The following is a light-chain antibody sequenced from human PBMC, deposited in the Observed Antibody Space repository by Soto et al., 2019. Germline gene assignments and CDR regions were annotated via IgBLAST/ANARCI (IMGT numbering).Light chain of an antibody. CDR2: ATS. V-gene: IGKV1-39*01. Sequence: DIQMTQSPSSLSASVGDRVTITCRASQSITIYLNWYQQKPGKAPKLLIFATSSLQSGVPSRFSGRRSGTDFPLTISSLQPEDLATYYCQQSLTTPLAFGGGTKVEIK. CDR1: QSITIY. J-gene: IGKJ4*01. CDR3: QQSLTTPLA.